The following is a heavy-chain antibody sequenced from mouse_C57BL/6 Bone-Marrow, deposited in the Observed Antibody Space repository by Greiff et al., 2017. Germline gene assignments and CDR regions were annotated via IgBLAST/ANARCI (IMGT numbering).Heavy chain of an antibody. D-gene: IGHD2-2*01. Sequence: QVQLQQPGAELVMPGASVKLSCKASGYTFTSYWMHWVKQRPGQGLEWIGEIDPSDSYTNYNQKFKGKSTLTVDKSSSTAYMPLSSLTSEDSAVYYCARDGYDAFDYWGQGTTLTVSS. V-gene: IGHV1-69*01. J-gene: IGHJ2*01. CDR2: IDPSDSYT. CDR3: ARDGYDAFDY. CDR1: GYTFTSYW.